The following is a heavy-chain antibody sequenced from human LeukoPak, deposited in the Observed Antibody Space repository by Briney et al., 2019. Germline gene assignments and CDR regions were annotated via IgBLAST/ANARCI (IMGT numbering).Heavy chain of an antibody. V-gene: IGHV3-23*01. D-gene: IGHD1-26*01. CDR3: AKSSGGSYYAFGY. CDR2: ISGSGGST. CDR1: GFTFSSYA. J-gene: IGHJ4*02. Sequence: GGSLRLSCAASGFTFSSYAMSWVRQAPGKGLEWVSAISGSGGSTYYADSVKGRFTISRDNAKNTMYLQMNSLSADATAVYYCAKSSGGSYYAFGYRGQGTLVTVSS.